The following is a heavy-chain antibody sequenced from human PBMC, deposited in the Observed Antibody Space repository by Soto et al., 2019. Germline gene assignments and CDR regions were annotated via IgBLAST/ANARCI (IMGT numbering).Heavy chain of an antibody. CDR3: SRGTSIPASGDY. Sequence: QVQLVQSGAEVKKPGASVKVSCKASGYTFTNYGINWVRQAPGQGLEWLGWVSAYNGESRYAQRVPARVLITTDTSTTTAYMELRSLRSDDTAVYYCSRGTSIPASGDYWGQGTLVTVSS. CDR1: GYTFTNYG. J-gene: IGHJ4*01. CDR2: VSAYNGES. V-gene: IGHV1-18*01. D-gene: IGHD6-6*01.